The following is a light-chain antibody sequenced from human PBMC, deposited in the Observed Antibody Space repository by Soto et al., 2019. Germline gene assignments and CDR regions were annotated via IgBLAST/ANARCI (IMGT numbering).Light chain of an antibody. CDR1: SSDVGGYKY. V-gene: IGLV2-14*01. CDR2: EVS. J-gene: IGLJ1*01. CDR3: TSFTRDSTYV. Sequence: QSALTQPASVSGSPGQSITISCTGTSSDVGGYKYVSWYQQVPGKVPKLIIYEVSIRPSGVSYRFSGSKSDNTASLTISGLQAEDEADYYCTSFTRDSTYVFGTGTKVTVL.